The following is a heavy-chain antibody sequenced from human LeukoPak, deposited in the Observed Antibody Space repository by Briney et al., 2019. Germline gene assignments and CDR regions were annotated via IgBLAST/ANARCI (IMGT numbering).Heavy chain of an antibody. CDR1: GFPFSSYG. J-gene: IGHJ4*02. CDR3: AKSPYSSGWVPSDFDY. D-gene: IGHD6-19*01. Sequence: GGALILSFAAPGFPFSSYGMHWVHQAPGKGLEWVALISFDGSNKYYADSVKGRFTISRDNSKNTLYLQMNSLRAEDTAVYDCAKSPYSSGWVPSDFDYWGQGTLVTVSS. V-gene: IGHV3-30*18. CDR2: ISFDGSNK.